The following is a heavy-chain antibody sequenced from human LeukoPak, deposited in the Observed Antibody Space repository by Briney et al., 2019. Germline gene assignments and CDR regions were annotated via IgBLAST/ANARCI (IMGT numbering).Heavy chain of an antibody. CDR3: ANWADTAMALDY. CDR1: GFTFSSYE. V-gene: IGHV3-48*03. CDR2: ISSSGSTT. Sequence: PGGSLRLSCAASGFTFSSYEMNWVRQAPGKGLEWVSYISSSGSTTYYADSVKGRFTISRDNSKNTLYLQMNSLRAEDTAVYYCANWADTAMALDYWGQGTLVTVSS. J-gene: IGHJ4*02. D-gene: IGHD5-18*01.